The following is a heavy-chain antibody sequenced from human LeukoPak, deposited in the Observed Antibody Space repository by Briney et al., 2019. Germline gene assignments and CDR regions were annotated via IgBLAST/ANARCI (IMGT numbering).Heavy chain of an antibody. CDR3: AKGAGWIQLWFVY. V-gene: IGHV3-7*01. D-gene: IGHD5-18*01. CDR1: GFTFSSHW. J-gene: IGHJ4*02. CDR2: INQDGSEK. Sequence: GGSLRLSCAASGFTFSSHWMSWVRQAPGKGLEWVANINQDGSEKYYVDSVKGRFTISRDNAKNSLYLQMNSLRAEDTAVYYCAKGAGWIQLWFVYWGQGTLVTVSS.